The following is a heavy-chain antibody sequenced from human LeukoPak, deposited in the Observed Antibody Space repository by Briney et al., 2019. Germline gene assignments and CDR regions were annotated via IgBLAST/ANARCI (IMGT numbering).Heavy chain of an antibody. Sequence: GGSLRLSCVRSGFTFRSYAFHCVRQAPGRGVEWVAVSSYDGSNKYYADPVKGRFTVSRDNSKNTFFLQMNSLRAEDTAVYYCARVMEGGFNYFYFMDVRGKGTTVIVSS. V-gene: IGHV3-30*04. D-gene: IGHD3-16*01. CDR2: SSYDGSNK. J-gene: IGHJ6*03. CDR1: GFTFRSYA. CDR3: ARVMEGGFNYFYFMDV.